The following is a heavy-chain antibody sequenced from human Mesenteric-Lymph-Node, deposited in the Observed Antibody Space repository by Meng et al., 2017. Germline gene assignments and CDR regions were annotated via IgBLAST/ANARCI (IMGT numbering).Heavy chain of an antibody. CDR1: GFTFSSYA. D-gene: IGHD1-1*01. CDR3: TRNFDDRTND. CDR2: ISYDGSNK. Sequence: GESLKISCAASGFTFSSYAMHWVRQAPGKGLEWVAVISYDGSNKYYADSVKGRFTISRDNSKNTLYLQMNSLRAEDTAIYYCTRNFDDRTNDWGPGILVTVSS. V-gene: IGHV3-30*04. J-gene: IGHJ4*02.